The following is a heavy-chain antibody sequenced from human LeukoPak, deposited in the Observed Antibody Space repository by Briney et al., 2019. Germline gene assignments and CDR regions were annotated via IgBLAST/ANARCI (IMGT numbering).Heavy chain of an antibody. CDR2: INSDGSST. J-gene: IGHJ4*02. V-gene: IGHV3-74*01. Sequence: PGGSLRLSCAASGFTFSSYWMHWVRHAPGKRLVWVSRINSDGSSTSYADSVKGRFTISRDNAKNTLYLQMNSLRAEDTAVYYCARGRGIEYYYDSSGRSDFDYWGQGTLVTVSS. CDR1: GFTFSSYW. D-gene: IGHD3-22*01. CDR3: ARGRGIEYYYDSSGRSDFDY.